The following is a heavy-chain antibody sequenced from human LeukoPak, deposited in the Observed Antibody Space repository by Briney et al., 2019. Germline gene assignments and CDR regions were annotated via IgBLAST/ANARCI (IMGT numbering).Heavy chain of an antibody. CDR3: ARAVITFGGVIVIPLDY. D-gene: IGHD3-16*02. CDR2: ISSSSSYI. Sequence: GGSLRLSCAASGFTFSSYSMNWVRQAPGKGLEWVSSISSSSSYIYYADSVKGRFTNPRDNPKNSLYLQMNSLRAEDTAVYYCARAVITFGGVIVIPLDYWGQGTLVTVSS. J-gene: IGHJ4*02. V-gene: IGHV3-21*01. CDR1: GFTFSSYS.